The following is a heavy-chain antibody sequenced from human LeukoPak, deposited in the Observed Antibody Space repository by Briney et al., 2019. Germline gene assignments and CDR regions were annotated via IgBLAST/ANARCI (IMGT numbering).Heavy chain of an antibody. J-gene: IGHJ4*02. CDR3: ARLVLVPRSYYFDY. D-gene: IGHD6-13*01. CDR1: GGSMSTYY. CDR2: FFYSGST. Sequence: SETLSLTCTVSGGSMSTYYLSWIRQPPGKGLEGIGYFFYSGSTNYNPSLNSRVTISLDTSKNQFSLKLSSVTAADTAVYHCARLVLVPRSYYFDYWGQGTLVTVSS. V-gene: IGHV4-59*08.